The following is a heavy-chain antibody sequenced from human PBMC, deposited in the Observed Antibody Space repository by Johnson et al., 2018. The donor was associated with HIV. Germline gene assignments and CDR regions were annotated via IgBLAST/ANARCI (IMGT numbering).Heavy chain of an antibody. Sequence: EVQLVESGGGVVRPGGSLRLSCAASGFTFDDYGMSWVHQAPGKGLEWVSGINWNGGSTGYADSVKGRFTISRDNAKNSLYLQMNSLRAEDTALYYCARVHDYYDSSGYYWEGAFDIWGQGTMVTVSS. CDR3: ARVHDYYDSSGYYWEGAFDI. CDR1: GFTFDDYG. D-gene: IGHD3-22*01. CDR2: INWNGGST. J-gene: IGHJ3*02. V-gene: IGHV3-20*04.